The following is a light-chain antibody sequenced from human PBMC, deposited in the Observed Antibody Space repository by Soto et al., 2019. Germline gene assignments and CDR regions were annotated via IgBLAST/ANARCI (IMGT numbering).Light chain of an antibody. V-gene: IGLV2-14*01. CDR1: SSDVGGYNF. CDR2: EVI. CDR3: SSYTTTSTRVV. Sequence: QSALTQPASVSGSPGQSITISCTGTSSDVGGYNFVSWYQQHPGNAPKLMIYEVINRPSGVSNRCSGSKSGNTASLTISGLQAEDEADYYCSSYTTTSTRVVFGGGTKLTVL. J-gene: IGLJ2*01.